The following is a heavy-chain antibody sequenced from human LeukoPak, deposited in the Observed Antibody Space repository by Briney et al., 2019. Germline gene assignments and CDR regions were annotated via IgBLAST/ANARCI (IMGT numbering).Heavy chain of an antibody. D-gene: IGHD2-2*01. CDR2: INASGRST. CDR1: GFNFSSFV. V-gene: IGHV3-23*01. CDR3: AKRLRGYCSSNSCADFDY. Sequence: GGSLRLSCAASGFNFSSFVMSWVRQAPGKGLEWVSSINASGRSTYYADSVKGRFTISRDNSKNTLYLQVNSLRAEDTAVYYCAKRLRGYCSSNSCADFDYWGQGTLVTVSS. J-gene: IGHJ4*02.